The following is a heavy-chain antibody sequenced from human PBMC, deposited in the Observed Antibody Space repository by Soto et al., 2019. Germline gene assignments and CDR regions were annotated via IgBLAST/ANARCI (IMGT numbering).Heavy chain of an antibody. Sequence: SETLSLTCAVSGYSISSGYYWGWIRQTPGKGLEWIASIYHSGSTYYNPSLKSRVTISVDTSKNQFSRRLTSVTAADTAVYYCARGAATVTPGWFDPWGQGIMVTVSS. CDR1: GYSISSGYY. CDR2: IYHSGST. D-gene: IGHD4-17*01. V-gene: IGHV4-38-2*01. J-gene: IGHJ5*02. CDR3: ARGAATVTPGWFDP.